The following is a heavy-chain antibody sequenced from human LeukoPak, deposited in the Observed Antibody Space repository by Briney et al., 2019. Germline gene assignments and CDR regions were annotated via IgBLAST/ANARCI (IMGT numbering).Heavy chain of an antibody. J-gene: IGHJ4*02. CDR1: GGSISSYY. D-gene: IGHD3-9*01. V-gene: IGHV4-59*08. CDR3: ARGGRYFDWLLYNYFDY. Sequence: SETLSLTCTVSGGSISSYYWSWIRQPPGKGLEWIGYIYYSGSTNYNPSLKSRVTISVDTSKNQFSLKLSSVTAADTAVYYCARGGRYFDWLLYNYFDYWGQGTLVTVSS. CDR2: IYYSGST.